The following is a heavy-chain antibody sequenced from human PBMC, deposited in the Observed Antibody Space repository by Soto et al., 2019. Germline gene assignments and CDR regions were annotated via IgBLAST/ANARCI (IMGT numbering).Heavy chain of an antibody. J-gene: IGHJ3*01. D-gene: IGHD2-21*02. CDR2: ISGGGGST. CDR1: GFTFGNYG. Sequence: GGSLRLSCAASGFTFGNYGMNWVRLAPGKGLEWVSGISGGGGSTYYADSVKGRFTVSRDPSKSTVFLEMNSLRAEDTAVYYCAKGFIVVVTVIRPDDAFDVWGRGTLVTVSS. V-gene: IGHV3-23*01. CDR3: AKGFIVVVTVIRPDDAFDV.